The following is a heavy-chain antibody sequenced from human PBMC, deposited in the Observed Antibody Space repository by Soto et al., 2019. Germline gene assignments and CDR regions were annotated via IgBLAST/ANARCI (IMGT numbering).Heavy chain of an antibody. CDR3: ARSGGSDSLGY. D-gene: IGHD2-15*01. CDR2: INHLDTT. Sequence: TLSLPCTVSGASVSFGPYSWSWIRQPPGKGLEWVWYINHLDTTFYNPSFDSRLTLSIYRSKNQFSLKLHAISAACSSGCVRARSGGSDSLGYWGQGILVTVSS. J-gene: IGHJ4*02. V-gene: IGHV4-30-2*01. CDR1: GASVSFGPYS.